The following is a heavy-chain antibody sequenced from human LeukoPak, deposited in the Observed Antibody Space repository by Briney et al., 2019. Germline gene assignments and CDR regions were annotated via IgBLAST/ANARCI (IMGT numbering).Heavy chain of an antibody. V-gene: IGHV3-49*04. CDR2: IRSKAYGGTT. Sequence: GGSLRLSCVASGFTFGSYSMNWVRQAPGKGLEWVGFIRSKAYGGTTEYAASVKGRFTISRDDSKSIAYLQMNSLKTEDTAVYYCTREEVVRGVRVDYWGQGTLVTVSS. D-gene: IGHD3-10*01. J-gene: IGHJ4*02. CDR1: GFTFGSYS. CDR3: TREEVVRGVRVDY.